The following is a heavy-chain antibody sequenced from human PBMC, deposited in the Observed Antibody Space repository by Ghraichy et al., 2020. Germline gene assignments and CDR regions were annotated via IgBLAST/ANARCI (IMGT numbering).Heavy chain of an antibody. Sequence: ETLSLTYAASGFTFSSCAMAWVRQAPGKGLEWVTLIAVSDDFTYYADSVKGRFTISRDNSKKMLFLQMNSLRAEDTAVYFCAKARCSGYGCDYFDYWGQGTLVSVSS. D-gene: IGHD5-12*01. V-gene: IGHV3-23*01. J-gene: IGHJ4*02. CDR3: AKARCSGYGCDYFDY. CDR1: GFTFSSCA. CDR2: IAVSDDFT.